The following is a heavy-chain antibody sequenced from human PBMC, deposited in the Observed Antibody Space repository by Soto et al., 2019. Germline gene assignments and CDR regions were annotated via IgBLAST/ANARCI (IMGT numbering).Heavy chain of an antibody. V-gene: IGHV3-9*01. Sequence: SLRLSCAASRFTFHDYAMRWVRQVPGKGLERVSGISWNSGNIGYADSVKGRFSISRDNAKNSLFLQMKSLRPEDTAFYYCAKEHSGFCSRTSCSYYFCYYGLDVWGQGTTVTVSS. J-gene: IGHJ6*02. CDR1: RFTFHDYA. CDR3: AKEHSGFCSRTSCSYYFCYYGLDV. CDR2: ISWNSGNI. D-gene: IGHD2-2*01.